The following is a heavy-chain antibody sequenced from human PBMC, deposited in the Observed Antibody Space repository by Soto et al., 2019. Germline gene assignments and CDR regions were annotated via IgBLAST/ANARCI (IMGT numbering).Heavy chain of an antibody. CDR2: ISSSSSYT. Sequence: GGSLRLSCAASGFTLSDYYMSWIRQAPGKGLEWVSYISSSSSYTNYADSVKGRFTISRDNAKNSLYLQMNSLRAEDTAVYYCARERVVPGFDYYYYGMDVWGQGTTVTVSS. V-gene: IGHV3-11*05. CDR1: GFTLSDYY. J-gene: IGHJ6*02. CDR3: ARERVVPGFDYYYYGMDV. D-gene: IGHD2-2*01.